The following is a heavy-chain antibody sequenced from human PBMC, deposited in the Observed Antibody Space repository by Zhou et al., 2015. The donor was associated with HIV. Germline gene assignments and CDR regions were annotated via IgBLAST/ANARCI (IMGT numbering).Heavy chain of an antibody. CDR1: GGTFSSYA. J-gene: IGHJ6*02. D-gene: IGHD2-2*01. Sequence: QVQLVQSGAEVKKPGSSVKVSCKASGGTFSSYAISWVRQAPGQGLEWMGGIIPIFGTANYAQKFQGRVTITADKSTSTAYMELSSLRSEDTAVYYCASDIVVVPARRSYGMDVWGQGTTVTVSS. CDR2: IIPIFGTA. CDR3: ASDIVVVPARRSYGMDV. V-gene: IGHV1-69*06.